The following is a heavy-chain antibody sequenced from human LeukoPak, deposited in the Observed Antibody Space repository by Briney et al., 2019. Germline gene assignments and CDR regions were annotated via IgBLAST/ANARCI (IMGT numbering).Heavy chain of an antibody. CDR2: INPNSGGT. CDR1: GYSFTGYY. J-gene: IGHJ3*02. Sequence: ASVKVSCKASGYSFTGYYIHWVRQAPGQGLEWMGWINPNSGGTKYAQKFQGRVAMTRDTSISTAYMELSRLRSDDTAVYYCARGGEIMITTVRGVLASRDAFDIWGQGALVTVSS. D-gene: IGHD3-10*01. CDR3: ARGGEIMITTVRGVLASRDAFDI. V-gene: IGHV1-2*02.